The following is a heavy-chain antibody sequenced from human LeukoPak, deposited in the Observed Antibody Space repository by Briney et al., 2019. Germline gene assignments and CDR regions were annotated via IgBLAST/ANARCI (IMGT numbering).Heavy chain of an antibody. J-gene: IGHJ6*03. CDR3: AEDGYDILTGYYLGYYYYYMDV. Sequence: GGSLRLSCAASGFTFSSYGMHWVRQAPGKGLEGVAFIRYEGSNKYYADSVKGRFTISRDNSKNTLYLQMNSLRAEDTAVYYCAEDGYDILTGYYLGYYYYYMDVWGKGTTVTISS. D-gene: IGHD3-9*01. V-gene: IGHV3-30*02. CDR2: IRYEGSNK. CDR1: GFTFSSYG.